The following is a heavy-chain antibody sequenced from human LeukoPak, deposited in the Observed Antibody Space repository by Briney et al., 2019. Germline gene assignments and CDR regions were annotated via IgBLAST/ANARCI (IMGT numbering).Heavy chain of an antibody. CDR1: GYTFTTLY. J-gene: IGHJ6*02. Sequence: ASVKISCKTSGYTFTTLYINWAGQAPGQGLEWMGVIETTIVYTTHTQKFQGRVTMTRDTTTGTAYMELSSLSSEDTAVYYCARVMEYCTDLSCPGLDVWGRGTTVTVSS. CDR3: ARVMEYCTDLSCPGLDV. D-gene: IGHD2-8*02. CDR2: IETTIVYT. V-gene: IGHV1-46*01.